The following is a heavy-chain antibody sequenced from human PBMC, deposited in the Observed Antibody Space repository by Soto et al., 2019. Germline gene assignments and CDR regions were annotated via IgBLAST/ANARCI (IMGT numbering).Heavy chain of an antibody. CDR3: AKQTWGYNWNYVDY. Sequence: SETLSLTCTVSGGSISSSSYYWGWIRQPPGKGLEWIGSIYYSGSTYYNPSLKSRVTISVDTSKNQFSLKLSSVTAADTAVYYCAKQTWGYNWNYVDYWGQGTLVTVSS. CDR1: GGSISSSSYY. V-gene: IGHV4-39*01. J-gene: IGHJ4*02. D-gene: IGHD1-20*01. CDR2: IYYSGST.